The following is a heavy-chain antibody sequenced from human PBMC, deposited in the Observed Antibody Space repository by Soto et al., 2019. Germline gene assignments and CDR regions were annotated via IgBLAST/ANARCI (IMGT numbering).Heavy chain of an antibody. V-gene: IGHV3-23*01. CDR2: ISGSGGST. J-gene: IGHJ4*02. Sequence: GGSLRLSCAASGFTFSSYAMSWVRQAPGKGLEWVSAISGSGGSTYYADSVKGRFTISRDNSKNTLYLQMNSLRAEDTAVYYCAKVRGWGWFGEFVIDYWGQGTLVTVSS. CDR1: GFTFSSYA. D-gene: IGHD3-10*01. CDR3: AKVRGWGWFGEFVIDY.